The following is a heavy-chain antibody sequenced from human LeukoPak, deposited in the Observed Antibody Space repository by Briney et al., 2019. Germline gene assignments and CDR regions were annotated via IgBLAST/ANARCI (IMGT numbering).Heavy chain of an antibody. CDR2: IKQDGSEK. CDR1: GFTFSRYW. J-gene: IGHJ4*02. CDR3: AMSTVFDY. Sequence: PGGSLRLSCAASGFTFSRYWMSWVRQAPGKGLGWVANIKQDGSEKYYVDSVEGRFTISRDNAENSLYLQMNSLRVEDTALYYCAMSTVFDYWGQGTLVTVSS. V-gene: IGHV3-7*01. D-gene: IGHD4-17*01.